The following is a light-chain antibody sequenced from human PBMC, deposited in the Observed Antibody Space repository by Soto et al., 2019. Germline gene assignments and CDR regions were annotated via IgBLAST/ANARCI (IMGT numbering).Light chain of an antibody. V-gene: IGLV2-11*01. Sequence: QSVLTQPRSVSGSPGQSVTISCTGTSSDVGGYNYVSWYQHHPGKAPKLMICDVTKRPSGVPDRFSGSKSGNTASLTISSLQAEDEADYYCCSYAGTYTVWVFGGGTKLTVL. CDR1: SSDVGGYNY. CDR3: CSYAGTYTVWV. J-gene: IGLJ3*02. CDR2: DVT.